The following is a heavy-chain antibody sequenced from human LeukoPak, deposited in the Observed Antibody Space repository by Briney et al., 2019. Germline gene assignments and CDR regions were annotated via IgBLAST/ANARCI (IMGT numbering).Heavy chain of an antibody. V-gene: IGHV1-58*01. D-gene: IGHD3-9*01. CDR2: IVVGSGNT. CDR3: AAAYYDILTGYFFVFDY. J-gene: IGHJ4*02. CDR1: GFTFTSSA. Sequence: GASVKASCKASGFTFTSSAVQWVRRARGQRLEWIGWIVVGSGNTNYAQKFQERVTITRDMSTSTAYMELSSLRSEDTAVYYCAAAYYDILTGYFFVFDYWGQGTLVTVSS.